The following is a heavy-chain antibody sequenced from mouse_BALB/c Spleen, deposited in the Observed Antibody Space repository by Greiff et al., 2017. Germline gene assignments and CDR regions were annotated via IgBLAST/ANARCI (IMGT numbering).Heavy chain of an antibody. CDR1: GFSLTSYG. J-gene: IGHJ3*01. V-gene: IGHV2-9*02. CDR2: IWAGGST. CDR3: ARGTMITTGAWFAY. Sequence: VKLVESGPGLVAPSQSLSITCTVSGFSLTSYGVHWVRQPPGKGLEWLGVIWAGGSTNYNSALMSRLSISKDNSKSQVFLKMNSLQTDDTAMYYCARGTMITTGAWFAYWGQGTLVTVSA. D-gene: IGHD2-4*01.